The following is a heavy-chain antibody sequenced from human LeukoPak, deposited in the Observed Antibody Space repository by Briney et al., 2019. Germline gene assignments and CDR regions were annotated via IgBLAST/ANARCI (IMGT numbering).Heavy chain of an antibody. CDR2: IYTSGIT. J-gene: IGHJ2*01. CDR3: ARDRVGGSDWYFDL. Sequence: SETLSLTCTVSGGSLSSYYWSWIWQPAGKGLEWIGRIYTSGITKYNPSLKSRVTMSVDTSENQFSLNLTSVTAADTAVYYCARDRVGGSDWYFDLWGRGTLVTVSS. CDR1: GGSLSSYY. D-gene: IGHD1-26*01. V-gene: IGHV4-4*07.